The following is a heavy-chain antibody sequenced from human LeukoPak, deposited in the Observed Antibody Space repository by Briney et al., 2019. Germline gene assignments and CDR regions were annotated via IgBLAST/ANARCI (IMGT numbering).Heavy chain of an antibody. D-gene: IGHD3-16*01. CDR2: ITPNNGGT. CDR3: ARLINGGRAFDI. V-gene: IGHV1-2*02. CDR1: SYTFTNYA. Sequence: ASVKVSCKASSYTFTNYAFTWVRQAPGQGLEWMGWITPNNGGTNYAQNLQGRLTITRDTSMTTAYMELTSLRSDDTAIYYCARLINGGRAFDIWGQGTVVTVSS. J-gene: IGHJ3*02.